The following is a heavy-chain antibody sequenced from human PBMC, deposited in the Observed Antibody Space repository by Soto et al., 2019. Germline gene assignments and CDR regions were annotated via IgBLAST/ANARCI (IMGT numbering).Heavy chain of an antibody. Sequence: GGSLRLSCAASGFTLSLYTINWVRQAPGKGLEWVSSLGVSDDRFYADSVKGRFTISRDNAKNTLYLEMHGLRGEDTAVYYCAGSKGIKETAPLEEDNWGQGTLVTVSS. CDR3: AGSKGIKETAPLEEDN. V-gene: IGHV3-21*06. D-gene: IGHD1-1*01. CDR2: LGVSDDR. CDR1: GFTLSLYT. J-gene: IGHJ4*02.